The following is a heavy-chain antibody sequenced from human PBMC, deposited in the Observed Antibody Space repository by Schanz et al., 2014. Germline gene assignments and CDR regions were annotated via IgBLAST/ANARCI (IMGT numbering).Heavy chain of an antibody. D-gene: IGHD2-2*01. CDR2: ITYDGSNT. CDR3: IRGDIMVVPVAHF. J-gene: IGHJ4*02. V-gene: IGHV3-30*04. CDR1: GFTMITYA. Sequence: QVQLVESGGGVVQPGRSLRLSCAASGFTMITYAMHWVRQPPGKGLEWVAIITYDGSNTYHADSVKGRFTISRDNSKNSFFWQMNSLRAEDTAVYYCIRGDIMVVPVAHFWGQGTLVTVSS.